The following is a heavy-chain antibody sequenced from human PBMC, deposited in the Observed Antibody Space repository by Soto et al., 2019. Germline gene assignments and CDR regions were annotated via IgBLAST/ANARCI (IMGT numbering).Heavy chain of an antibody. CDR2: ISGSGGST. J-gene: IGHJ3*01. V-gene: IGHV3-23*01. Sequence: EVQLLESGGGLVQPGGSLSRSCAATGFTFNKYAMSWVRQATGKALEWVSSISGSGGSTYYADSVEGHFTISRDSFENTLDLRMISLRAEDTAIYYCAIDRWRDGAHAALDALELWGQGTMVSVSS. CDR1: GFTFNKYA. CDR3: AIDRWRDGAHAALDALEL. D-gene: IGHD1-1*01.